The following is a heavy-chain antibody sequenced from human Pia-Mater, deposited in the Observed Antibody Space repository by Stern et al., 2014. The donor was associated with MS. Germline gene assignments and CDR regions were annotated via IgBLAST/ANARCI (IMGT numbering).Heavy chain of an antibody. CDR2: VSNSGSAI. V-gene: IGHV3-48*02. CDR3: VRTWRENTFDS. D-gene: IGHD5-24*01. J-gene: IGHJ4*02. Sequence: EVQLVESGGHLGQPGGSLRLSCAASGFNLRDYSMSWVRQAPGQGLEWVSFVSNSGSAIYYADSVKGRFTISRDMARNSVYLQMNSLRDEDTAVYYCVRTWRENTFDSWGQGILVTVSS. CDR1: GFNLRDYS.